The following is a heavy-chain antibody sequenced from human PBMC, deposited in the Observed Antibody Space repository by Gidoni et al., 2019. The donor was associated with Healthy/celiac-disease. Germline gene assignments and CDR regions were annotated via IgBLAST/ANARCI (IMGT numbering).Heavy chain of an antibody. Sequence: EVQLVESGGGLVKPGGSLRLSCADSGFTFSNAWMSWVRQAPGKGLELVGRIKSKTDGGTTDYAAPVKGRFTISRDDSKNTLYLQMNSLKTEDTAVYYCTTDRRWELLPYYFDYWGQGTLVTVSS. D-gene: IGHD1-26*01. J-gene: IGHJ4*02. CDR2: IKSKTDGGTT. CDR3: TTDRRWELLPYYFDY. CDR1: GFTFSNAW. V-gene: IGHV3-15*01.